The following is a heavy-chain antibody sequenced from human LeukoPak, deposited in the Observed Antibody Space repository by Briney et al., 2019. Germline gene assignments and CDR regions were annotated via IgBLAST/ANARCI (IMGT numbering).Heavy chain of an antibody. CDR3: ARAATGSQQWLAYYYYYYMDV. CDR1: GFTFSSYS. J-gene: IGHJ6*03. V-gene: IGHV3-48*02. D-gene: IGHD6-19*01. Sequence: GGSLRLSCAASGFTFSSYSMNWVRQAPGKGLEWVSYISSSSTIYYADSVKGRFTISRDNAKNSLYLQMNSLRDEDTAVYYCARAATGSQQWLAYYYYYYMDVWGKGTTVTVSS. CDR2: ISSSSTI.